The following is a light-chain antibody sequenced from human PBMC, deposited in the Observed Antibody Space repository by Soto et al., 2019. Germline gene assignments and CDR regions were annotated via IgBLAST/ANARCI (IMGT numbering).Light chain of an antibody. CDR3: QQFNSDLFT. CDR1: QDINSA. CDR2: DAS. Sequence: AIQLTQSPSSLSASIGDRVTITCRASQDINSALAWYQQKPGKAPNLLIYDASSLESGVPSRFSGSGSGTDFTLTISSLQPGDFATYYCQQFNSDLFTFGPGTKVDVK. J-gene: IGKJ3*01. V-gene: IGKV1-13*02.